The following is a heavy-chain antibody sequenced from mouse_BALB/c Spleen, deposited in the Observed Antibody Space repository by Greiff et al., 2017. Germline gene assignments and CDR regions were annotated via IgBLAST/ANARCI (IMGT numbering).Heavy chain of an antibody. D-gene: IGHD2-12*01. CDR2: ISSGGSYT. CDR1: GFTFSSYA. CDR3: AYYYRDWYFDV. V-gene: IGHV5-9-3*01. J-gene: IGHJ1*01. Sequence: DVHLVESGGGLVKPGGSLKLSCAASGFTFSSYAMSWVRQTPEKRLEWVATISSGGSYTYYPDSVKGRFTISRDNAKNTLYLQMSSLRSEDTAMYYCAYYYRDWYFDVWGAGTTVTVSS.